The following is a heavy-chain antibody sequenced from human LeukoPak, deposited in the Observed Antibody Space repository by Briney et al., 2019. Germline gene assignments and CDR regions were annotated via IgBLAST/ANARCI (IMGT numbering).Heavy chain of an antibody. J-gene: IGHJ1*01. V-gene: IGHV3-23*01. CDR2: ISGSGGST. Sequence: GGSLRLSCAASGFTFSSYAMSWVRQAPGKGLEWVSAISGSGGSTYYTDSVKGRFTISRDNSKNTLYLQMNSLRAEDTAVYYCAKGLVGTEYFQHWGQGTLVTVTS. CDR1: GFTFSSYA. D-gene: IGHD2-8*02. CDR3: AKGLVGTEYFQH.